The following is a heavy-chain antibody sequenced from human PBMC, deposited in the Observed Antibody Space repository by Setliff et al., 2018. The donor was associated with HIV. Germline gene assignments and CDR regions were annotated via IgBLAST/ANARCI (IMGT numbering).Heavy chain of an antibody. J-gene: IGHJ4*02. CDR1: GSTFSRYG. CDR3: ASSTVAVFGVVPYYFDY. D-gene: IGHD3-3*01. CDR2: INAGNGKT. V-gene: IGHV1-3*01. Sequence: ASVKVSCKASGSTFSRYGLHWVRQAPGQRLEWMGWINAGNGKTKYSQKFQSRVTITRDTSARKAYMELSSLRPEDTAVYYCASSTVAVFGVVPYYFDYWGQGTLVTVSS.